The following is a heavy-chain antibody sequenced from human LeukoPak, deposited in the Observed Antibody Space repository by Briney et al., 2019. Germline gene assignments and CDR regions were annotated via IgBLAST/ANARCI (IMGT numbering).Heavy chain of an antibody. V-gene: IGHV4-39*07. Sequence: SETLSLTCTVSGDSISSGSYYWGWIRQPPGKGLECIGEIHHSGSTNYNPSLKSRVTLSVDTSKNQFSLKLSSVTAADTAVYYCARSRGWLQSHPLGYWGQGTLVTVSS. CDR1: GDSISSGSYY. CDR2: IHHSGST. D-gene: IGHD5-24*01. J-gene: IGHJ4*02. CDR3: ARSRGWLQSHPLGY.